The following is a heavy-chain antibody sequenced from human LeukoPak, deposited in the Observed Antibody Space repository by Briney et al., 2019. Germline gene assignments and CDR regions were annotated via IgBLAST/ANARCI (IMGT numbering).Heavy chain of an antibody. J-gene: IGHJ4*02. V-gene: IGHV3-30*02. Sequence: GGSLRLSCAASGFTFSSYGMHWVRQAPGKGLEWVAFIRYDGSNKYYADSVKGRFTISRDNSKNTLYLQMNSLRAEDTAVYYCAKDRGYYDSSGYGYWGQGTLVTVSS. D-gene: IGHD3-22*01. CDR3: AKDRGYYDSSGYGY. CDR1: GFTFSSYG. CDR2: IRYDGSNK.